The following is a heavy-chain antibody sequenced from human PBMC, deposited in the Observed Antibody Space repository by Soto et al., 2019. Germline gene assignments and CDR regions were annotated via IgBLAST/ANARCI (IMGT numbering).Heavy chain of an antibody. CDR3: AREYSSSRRLYYYYGMDV. J-gene: IGHJ6*02. CDR2: IWYDGSNK. Sequence: WGSLRLSCAASGFTFISYGMHWVRQSPGKGLEWVAVIWYDGSNKYYADSVKGRFTISRDNSKNTLYLQMNSLRAEDTAVYYCAREYSSSRRLYYYYGMDVWGQGTTVTVSS. CDR1: GFTFISYG. D-gene: IGHD6-6*01. V-gene: IGHV3-33*01.